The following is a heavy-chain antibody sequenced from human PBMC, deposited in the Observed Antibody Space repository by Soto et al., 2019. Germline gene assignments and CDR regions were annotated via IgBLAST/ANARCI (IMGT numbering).Heavy chain of an antibody. CDR3: TREGS. CDR1: GFIFSDYS. Sequence: GGSLRLSCVASGFIFSDYSMNWVRQFPGKGLEWIAYIDGGSSAIHYTDSVKGRFTISRDNARNSLYLQMNSLRDEDTAVYYCTREGSWGRGTQVTVS. J-gene: IGHJ4*02. V-gene: IGHV3-48*02. CDR2: IDGGSSAI.